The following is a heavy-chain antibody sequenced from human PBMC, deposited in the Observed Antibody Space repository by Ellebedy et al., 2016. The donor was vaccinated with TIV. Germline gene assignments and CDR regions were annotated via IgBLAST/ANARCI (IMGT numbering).Heavy chain of an antibody. J-gene: IGHJ4*02. CDR2: VYYSGST. D-gene: IGHD5-18*01. V-gene: IGHV4-61*08. CDR1: GGSVTSGGYY. CDR3: ARLPRGNIFGYFDY. Sequence: SETLSLTCTVSGGSVTSGGYYWSWIRQPPGKGLEWIGYVYYSGSTNYNPSLQSRVTISGDTSKSEFSLTLRSVTAADTAVYYCARLPRGNIFGYFDYWGQGILVTVSS.